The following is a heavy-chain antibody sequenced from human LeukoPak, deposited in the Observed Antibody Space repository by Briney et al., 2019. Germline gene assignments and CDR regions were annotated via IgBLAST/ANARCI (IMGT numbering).Heavy chain of an antibody. Sequence: SSVKVSCKASGGTFSSYAISWVRQAPGQGLEWMGRIIPIFGTANYAQKFQGRVTITTDESTSTAYMELSSLRSEDTAVYYCARHLVGATQHLDYWGPGTLVTVSS. CDR1: GGTFSSYA. D-gene: IGHD1-26*01. J-gene: IGHJ4*02. CDR3: ARHLVGATQHLDY. V-gene: IGHV1-69*05. CDR2: IIPIFGTA.